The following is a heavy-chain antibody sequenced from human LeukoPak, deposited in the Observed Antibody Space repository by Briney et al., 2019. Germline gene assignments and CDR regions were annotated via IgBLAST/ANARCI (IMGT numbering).Heavy chain of an antibody. V-gene: IGHV1-46*01. J-gene: IGHJ4*02. Sequence: GASVTVSCKASGYTFTSYDINWVRQAPGQGLEWMGIINPSGGSTSYAQKFQGRVTMTRDMSTSTVYMELSSLRSEDTAVYYCARGSSVYSSHFDYWGQGTLVTVSS. CDR1: GYTFTSYD. CDR2: INPSGGST. D-gene: IGHD6-13*01. CDR3: ARGSSVYSSHFDY.